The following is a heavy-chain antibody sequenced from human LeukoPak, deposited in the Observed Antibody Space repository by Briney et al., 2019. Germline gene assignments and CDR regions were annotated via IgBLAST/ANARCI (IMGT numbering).Heavy chain of an antibody. CDR1: GFTFSSYG. Sequence: GRSLRLSCAASGFTFSSYGMHWVRQAPGKGLEWVAVISYDGSNKYYADSVKGRFTISRDNSKNTLYLQMNSLRAEDTAVYYCAKEEGYWGQGTLVTVSS. CDR2: ISYDGSNK. V-gene: IGHV3-30*18. CDR3: AKEEGY. J-gene: IGHJ4*02.